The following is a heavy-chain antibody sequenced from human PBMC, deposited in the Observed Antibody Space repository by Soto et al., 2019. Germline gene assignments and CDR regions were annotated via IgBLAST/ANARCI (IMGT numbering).Heavy chain of an antibody. J-gene: IGHJ3*02. CDR1: GGSISSYY. D-gene: IGHD3-3*01. V-gene: IGHV4-59*01. CDR3: ARGDDFWSGYYDAFDI. CDR2: IYYSGST. Sequence: SETLSLTCTVSGGSISSYYWSWIRQPPGKGLEWIGYIYYSGSTNYNPYLKSRVTISVDTSKNQFSLKLSSVTAADTAVYYCARGDDFWSGYYDAFDIWGQGTMVTVSS.